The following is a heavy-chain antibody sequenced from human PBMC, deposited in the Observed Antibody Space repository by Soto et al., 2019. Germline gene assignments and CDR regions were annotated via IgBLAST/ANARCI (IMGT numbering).Heavy chain of an antibody. CDR3: ARDPILGDYHDSSGYYSDAFDI. CDR1: GGTFSSYA. V-gene: IGHV1-69*13. D-gene: IGHD3-22*01. Sequence: GASVKVSCKASGGTFSSYAISWVLQAPGQGLERMRWFIPIFGTANHAQKFQGRVTITADESTSTAYMELSSLRSEGTAVYYCARDPILGDYHDSSGYYSDAFDIGGQGTMVTVSS. J-gene: IGHJ3*02. CDR2: FIPIFGTA.